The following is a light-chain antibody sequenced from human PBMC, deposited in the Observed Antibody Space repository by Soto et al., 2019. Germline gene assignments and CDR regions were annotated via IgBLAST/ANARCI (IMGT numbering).Light chain of an antibody. CDR3: QQYDNLPFT. V-gene: IGKV1-33*01. CDR1: QDITNY. Sequence: DIQMTQSPSSLSASVRDRVTITCQASQDITNYLNWYQQKPGKAPTLLIYDASHLAPGVPSRFSGSGSGTDFTFTISSLQPEDIATYYCQQYDNLPFTFGPGTKVDIK. J-gene: IGKJ3*01. CDR2: DAS.